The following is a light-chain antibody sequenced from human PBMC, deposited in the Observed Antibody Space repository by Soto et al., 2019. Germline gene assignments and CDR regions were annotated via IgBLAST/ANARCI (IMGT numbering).Light chain of an antibody. CDR2: GSN. V-gene: IGLV1-44*01. CDR1: SSNIGTNP. J-gene: IGLJ1*01. CDR3: QSYDRTLSGSSSL. Sequence: QSVLTQPPSASGTPGQTITIPCSGSSSNIGTNPVNWYQHLPGTAPKLLIFGSNQRPSGVPDRFSGSKSGTSASLAISGLQSEDEADYYCQSYDRTLSGSSSLFGTGTKVTVL.